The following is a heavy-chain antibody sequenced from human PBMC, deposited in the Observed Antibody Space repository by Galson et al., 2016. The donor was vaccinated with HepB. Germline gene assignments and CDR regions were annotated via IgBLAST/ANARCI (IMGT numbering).Heavy chain of an antibody. CDR2: INYSGST. CDR1: GGSISSNY. D-gene: IGHD2-2*01. J-gene: IGHJ2*01. CDR3: ARVRVVTGGRRYFDL. V-gene: IGHV4-59*01. Sequence: ETLSLTCTVSGGSISSNYWSWIRQPPGRELEWIGLINYSGSTNYNPSLKSRVTLSVDTSRNQISLRLSSVTAADTAVYYCARVRVVTGGRRYFDLWGRGTLVTVSS.